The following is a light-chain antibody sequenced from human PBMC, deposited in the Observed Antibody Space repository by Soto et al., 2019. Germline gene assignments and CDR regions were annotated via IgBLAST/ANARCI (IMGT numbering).Light chain of an antibody. Sequence: EIVMTQSPATLSVSPGERATLSCRASQSINNYLAWYQQKPGQAPRLLIYDASNRATGIPARFSGSGSGTDFTLTISSLEPEDFAVYYCQQRSNWPITFGPGTKVEIK. CDR3: QQRSNWPIT. J-gene: IGKJ3*01. CDR2: DAS. CDR1: QSINNY. V-gene: IGKV3-11*01.